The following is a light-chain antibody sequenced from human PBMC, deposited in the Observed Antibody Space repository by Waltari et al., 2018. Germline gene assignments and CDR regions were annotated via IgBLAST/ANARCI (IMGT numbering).Light chain of an antibody. V-gene: IGLV4-69*01. J-gene: IGLJ2*01. CDR2: VNSDGTH. Sequence: QLVLTQSPSASASLGASVKLTCTLSSGHSTYTTAWHPQHPEKGPRYVMRVNSDGTHSKGDGIPDRFSGSTSGGERHLTISSLQSEDEADYYCQTWGTGTVVFGGGTKLTVL. CDR3: QTWGTGTVV. CDR1: SGHSTYT.